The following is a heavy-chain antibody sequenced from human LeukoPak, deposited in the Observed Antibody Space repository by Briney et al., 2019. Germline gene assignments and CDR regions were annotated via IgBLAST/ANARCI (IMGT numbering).Heavy chain of an antibody. V-gene: IGHV4-39*01. D-gene: IGHD4/OR15-4a*01. CDR1: GDSISSSSHH. J-gene: IGHJ4*02. CDR2: IYYGRTT. Sequence: SETLSLTCTVSGDSISSSSHHWGWIRQSLGKGLEWIGSIYYGRTTYYNPSLNNRVSISVVTSKNQFSLQLNSMSAADTAVYYCVRHDGRGGATMGALDSWGQGSLVTVSS. CDR3: VRHDGRGGATMGALDS.